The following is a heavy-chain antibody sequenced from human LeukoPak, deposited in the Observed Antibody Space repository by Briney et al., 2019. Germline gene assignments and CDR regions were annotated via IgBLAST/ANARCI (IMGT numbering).Heavy chain of an antibody. V-gene: IGHV1-46*01. CDR2: INPSGGST. Sequence: ASVKVSCKASGYTFISYYMHWVRQAPGQGLEWMGIINPSGGSTRYAQKFQGRVTMTRDTSTSTVYMELSSLRSEDTAVYYRARDPYSNYYFDYWGQGTLVTVSS. D-gene: IGHD4-11*01. CDR1: GYTFISYY. J-gene: IGHJ4*02. CDR3: ARDPYSNYYFDY.